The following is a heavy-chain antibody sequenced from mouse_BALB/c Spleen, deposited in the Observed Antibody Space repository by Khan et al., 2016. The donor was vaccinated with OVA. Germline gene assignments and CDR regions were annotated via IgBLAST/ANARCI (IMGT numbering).Heavy chain of an antibody. D-gene: IGHD2-1*01. CDR3: ARGYYGSYYYAMDY. CDR1: GFTFSSYG. Sequence: VQLKESGADLVKPGGSLKVSCTASGFTFSSYGMPWVRQTPGKGLEWVGPISTGGSYTYFPDSVKGRFTIFSDNANNTLYLQMTMLKSDDTDMYDRARGYYGSYYYAMDYWGQGTSVTVSS. CDR2: ISTGGSYT. V-gene: IGHV5-6*01. J-gene: IGHJ4*01.